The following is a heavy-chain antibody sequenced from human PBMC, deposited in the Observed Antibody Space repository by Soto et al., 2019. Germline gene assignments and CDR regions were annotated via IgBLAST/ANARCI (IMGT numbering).Heavy chain of an antibody. J-gene: IGHJ6*02. Sequence: PGGSLRLSCAASGFTFSSYGMHWVRQAPGKGLEWVAVISYDGSNKYYADSAKGRFTISRDNSKNTLYLQMNSLRAEDTAVYYCAKDPRYCSSTSCYMMYYYGMDVWGQGTTVTVS. D-gene: IGHD2-2*02. V-gene: IGHV3-30*18. CDR1: GFTFSSYG. CDR2: ISYDGSNK. CDR3: AKDPRYCSSTSCYMMYYYGMDV.